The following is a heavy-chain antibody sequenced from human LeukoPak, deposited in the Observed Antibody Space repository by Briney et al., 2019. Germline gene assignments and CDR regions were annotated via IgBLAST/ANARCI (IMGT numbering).Heavy chain of an antibody. J-gene: IGHJ4*02. CDR3: ARGDVGVLRYFDWLYYFDY. D-gene: IGHD3-9*01. Sequence: ASVKVSCKASGYTFTSYDINWVRQATGQGLEWMGWMNPSSGNTGYAQKFQGRVTMTRNTSISTAYMELSSLRSEDTAVYYCARGDVGVLRYFDWLYYFDYWGQGTLVTVSS. CDR2: MNPSSGNT. CDR1: GYTFTSYD. V-gene: IGHV1-8*01.